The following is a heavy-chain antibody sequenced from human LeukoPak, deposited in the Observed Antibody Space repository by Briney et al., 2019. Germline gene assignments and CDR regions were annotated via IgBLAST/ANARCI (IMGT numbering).Heavy chain of an antibody. Sequence: PSETLSLTCTVSGYSISSGYYWGWIRQPPGKGLEWIGSIYHSGSTYYNPSLKSRVTISVDTSKNQFSLKLSSVTAADTAVYYCARDRYYDSSGYSNWGQGILVTVSS. J-gene: IGHJ4*02. CDR2: IYHSGST. CDR1: GYSISSGYY. CDR3: ARDRYYDSSGYSN. V-gene: IGHV4-38-2*02. D-gene: IGHD3-22*01.